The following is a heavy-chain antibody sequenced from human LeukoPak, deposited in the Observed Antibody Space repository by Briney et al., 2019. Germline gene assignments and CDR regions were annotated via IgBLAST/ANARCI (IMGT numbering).Heavy chain of an antibody. V-gene: IGHV3-23*01. J-gene: IGHJ4*02. D-gene: IGHD3-3*01. Sequence: PGGSLRLSCAASEFTFSSYAMSRVRQAPGKGLEWVSTISSSGGETYYADSVKGRFTISRDNSRNTLNLQMNSLRAEDTAVYYCAKVPQKVSAIFWGQGTLVTVSS. CDR2: ISSSGGET. CDR1: EFTFSSYA. CDR3: AKVPQKVSAIF.